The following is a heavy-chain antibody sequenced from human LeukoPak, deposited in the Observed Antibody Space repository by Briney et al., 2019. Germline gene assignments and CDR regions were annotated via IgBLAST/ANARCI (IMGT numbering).Heavy chain of an antibody. V-gene: IGHV3-74*01. CDR1: GFTFSSYW. Sequence: GGSLRLSCAASGFTFSSYWMHWVRQAPGKGLVWVSRINSDGSSTSYADSVKGRFTISRDNAKNTLYLQMNSLRAEDTAVYYCANYTTVTIGYDWFDPWGQGTLVTVSS. CDR2: INSDGSST. J-gene: IGHJ5*02. CDR3: ANYTTVTIGYDWFDP. D-gene: IGHD4-11*01.